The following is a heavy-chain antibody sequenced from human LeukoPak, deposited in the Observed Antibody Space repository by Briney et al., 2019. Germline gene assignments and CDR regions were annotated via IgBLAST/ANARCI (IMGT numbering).Heavy chain of an antibody. V-gene: IGHV4-61*01. CDR2: IYHSGST. D-gene: IGHD3-16*02. CDR1: GGSVSSGSYY. J-gene: IGHJ4*02. CDR3: ARDVGRYSFDY. Sequence: PSETLSLTCTVSGGSVSSGSYYWSWIRQPPGKGLEWIGYIYHSGSTNYNPSLKSRVTISVDTSKNQFSLKLSSVTAADTAVYYCARDVGRYSFDYWGQGTLVTVSS.